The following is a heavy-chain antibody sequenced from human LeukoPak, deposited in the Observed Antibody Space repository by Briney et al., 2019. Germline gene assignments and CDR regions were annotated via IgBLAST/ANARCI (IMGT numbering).Heavy chain of an antibody. D-gene: IGHD2/OR15-2a*01. CDR2: INQDGSEK. CDR3: TTFYTRLTDY. V-gene: IGHV3-7*05. Sequence: PGGSLGLSCAASGFTFNTYWMSWVRQAPGKGLEWLATINQDGSEKFYVDSVKGRFTISRDNAKNSLYLQMNSLRAEDTAVYYCTTFYTRLTDYWGQGTLFSVSS. CDR1: GFTFNTYW. J-gene: IGHJ4*02.